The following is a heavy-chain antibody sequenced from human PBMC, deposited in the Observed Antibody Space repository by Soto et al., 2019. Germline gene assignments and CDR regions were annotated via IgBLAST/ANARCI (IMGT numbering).Heavy chain of an antibody. CDR1: GGPISSRGYS. J-gene: IGHJ6*02. CDR2: IYYSGST. D-gene: IGHD2-2*01. V-gene: IGHV4-39*01. Sequence: PSETLSLTCAVSGGPISSRGYSWGWIRQPPGKGLEWIGSIYYSGSTYYNPSLKSRVTISVDTSKNQFSLKLSSVTAADTAVYYCARHVPYCSDTSHCAYGMDVWGQGTTVTVSS. CDR3: ARHVPYCSDTSHCAYGMDV.